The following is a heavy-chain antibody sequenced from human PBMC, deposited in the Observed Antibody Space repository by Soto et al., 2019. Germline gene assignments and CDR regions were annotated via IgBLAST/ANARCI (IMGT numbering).Heavy chain of an antibody. Sequence: QLQLQESGSGLVKPSQTLSLTCAVSGGSISSGGYSWSWIRQPPGKGLDWIGYIYHSGSTYYNPSLKSRVTISVDRSKNQFSLKLSSVTAADTAVYYCARGVDCSGGSCFTFDYWGQGTLVTVSS. D-gene: IGHD2-15*01. CDR3: ARGVDCSGGSCFTFDY. CDR2: IYHSGST. J-gene: IGHJ4*02. CDR1: GGSISSGGYS. V-gene: IGHV4-30-2*01.